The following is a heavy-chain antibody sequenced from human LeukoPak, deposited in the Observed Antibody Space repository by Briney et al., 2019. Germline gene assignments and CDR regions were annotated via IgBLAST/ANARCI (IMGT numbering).Heavy chain of an antibody. J-gene: IGHJ3*02. Sequence: SQTLSLTCTVSGGSISSGSYYWSWIRQPAGKGLEWIGRIYTSGSTNYNPSLKSRVTISVDTSKNQFSLKLSSVTAADTAVYYCARGGPAYCSGGSCYSGGAFDIWGQGTMVTVSS. CDR2: IYTSGST. D-gene: IGHD2-15*01. CDR3: ARGGPAYCSGGSCYSGGAFDI. CDR1: GGSISSGSYY. V-gene: IGHV4-61*02.